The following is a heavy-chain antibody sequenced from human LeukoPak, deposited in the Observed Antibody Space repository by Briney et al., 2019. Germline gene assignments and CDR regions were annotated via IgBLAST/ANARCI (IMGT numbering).Heavy chain of an antibody. J-gene: IGHJ4*02. Sequence: GRSLSLYCSASGFTFDDYDMLWVRQAPGKGLEWVSGISWNSGSIGYADSVKGRFTISRDNAKNSLYLQMNSLRAEDMALYYCAKDLTHYYDSSGYFDHWGQGTLVTVSS. CDR2: ISWNSGSI. CDR1: GFTFDDYD. V-gene: IGHV3-9*03. D-gene: IGHD3-22*01. CDR3: AKDLTHYYDSSGYFDH.